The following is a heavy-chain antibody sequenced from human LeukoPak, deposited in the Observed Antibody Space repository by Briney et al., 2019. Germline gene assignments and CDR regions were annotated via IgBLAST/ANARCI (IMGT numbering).Heavy chain of an antibody. V-gene: IGHV3-30*04. J-gene: IGHJ4*02. Sequence: GGSLRLSCSASGLHISNYALDWVRQAQGKGLEWVTTITTVGSNPYYVDSVKLRLIISRDKSKNTLSLQMDRLRPEDTAVYVCARDRRMDAIFGREFDYWGQGTLVTVSS. D-gene: IGHD3-3*01. CDR3: ARDRRMDAIFGREFDY. CDR2: ITTVGSNP. CDR1: GLHISNYA.